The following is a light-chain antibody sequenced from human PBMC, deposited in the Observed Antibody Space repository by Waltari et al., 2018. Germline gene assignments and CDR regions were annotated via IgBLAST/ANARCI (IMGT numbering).Light chain of an antibody. CDR1: SSDVGGYNS. Sequence: QSALTQPASVSGSPGQSITISCTGTSSDVGGYNSVSWYQLHPGKVPKLIIYEFSKRPPGVSNRLSGSKSGNTASLTISGLQAEDEADYYCSSFTDTSTWVFGGGTKVTVL. CDR3: SSFTDTSTWV. J-gene: IGLJ2*01. CDR2: EFS. V-gene: IGLV2-14*01.